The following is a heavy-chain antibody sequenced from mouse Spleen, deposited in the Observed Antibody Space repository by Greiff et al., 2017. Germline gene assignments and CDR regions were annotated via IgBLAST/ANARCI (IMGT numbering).Heavy chain of an antibody. CDR3: ARSLYYGSSPFFAY. V-gene: IGHV7-3*01. D-gene: IGHD1-1*01. Sequence: EVKLMESGGGLVQPGGSLSLSCAASGFTFTDYYMSWVRQPPGKALEWLGFIRNKANGYTTEYSASVKGRFTISRDNSQSILYLQMNALRAEDSATYYCARSLYYGSSPFFAYWGQGTLVTVSA. CDR1: GFTFTDYY. CDR2: IRNKANGYTT. J-gene: IGHJ3*01.